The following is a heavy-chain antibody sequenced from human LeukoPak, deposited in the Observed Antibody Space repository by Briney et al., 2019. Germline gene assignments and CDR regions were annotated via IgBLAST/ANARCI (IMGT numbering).Heavy chain of an antibody. CDR1: GYTFTSYY. J-gene: IGHJ3*02. CDR3: AKDPRNILTGDYDDFDI. V-gene: IGHV1-46*01. Sequence: ASVKVSCKASGYTFTSYYMHWVRPAPGQGLEWMGIINPSGGSTSYAQKFQGRVTMTRDMSTSTVYMELSSLRSEDTAVYYCAKDPRNILTGDYDDFDIWGQGTMVIVSS. D-gene: IGHD3-9*01. CDR2: INPSGGST.